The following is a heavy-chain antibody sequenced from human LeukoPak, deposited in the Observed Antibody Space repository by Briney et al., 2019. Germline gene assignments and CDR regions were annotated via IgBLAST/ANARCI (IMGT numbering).Heavy chain of an antibody. D-gene: IGHD2-2*01. J-gene: IGHJ6*03. CDR2: ISGSGGST. Sequence: GGSLRLSCAASGLTFSSYAMSWVRQAPGKGLEWVSAISGSGGSTYYADSVKGRFTISRDSSKNTLYLQMNSLRAEDTAVYYCAKRTVVVPALYYYYMDVWGKGTTITVSS. CDR3: AKRTVVVPALYYYYMDV. V-gene: IGHV3-23*01. CDR1: GLTFSSYA.